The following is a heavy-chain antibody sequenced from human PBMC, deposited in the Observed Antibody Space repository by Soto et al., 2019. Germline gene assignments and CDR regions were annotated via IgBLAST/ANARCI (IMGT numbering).Heavy chain of an antibody. D-gene: IGHD3-3*01. Sequence: GASVKVSFKASGGTFSSYAISWVRQAPGQGLEWMGGIIPIFGTANYAQKFQGRVTITADESTSTAYMELSSLRSEDTAVYYCARYQDFWSGPYFDYWGQGTLVTVSS. J-gene: IGHJ4*02. CDR3: ARYQDFWSGPYFDY. V-gene: IGHV1-69*13. CDR1: GGTFSSYA. CDR2: IIPIFGTA.